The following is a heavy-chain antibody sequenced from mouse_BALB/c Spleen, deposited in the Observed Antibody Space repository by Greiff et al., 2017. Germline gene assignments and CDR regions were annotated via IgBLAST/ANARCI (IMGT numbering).Heavy chain of an antibody. CDR1: GFTFSSYA. CDR2: ISSGGST. CDR3: ARIDYGSNAMDY. Sequence: EVKLVESGGGLVKPGGSLKLSCAASGFTFSSYAMSWVRQTPEKRLAWVASISSGGSTYYPDSVKGRFTISRDNARNILYLQMSSLRSEDTAMYYCARIDYGSNAMDYWGQGTSVTVSS. V-gene: IGHV5-6-5*01. J-gene: IGHJ4*01. D-gene: IGHD1-1*01.